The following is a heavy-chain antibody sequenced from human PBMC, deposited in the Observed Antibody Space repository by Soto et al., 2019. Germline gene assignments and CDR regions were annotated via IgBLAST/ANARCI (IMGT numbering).Heavy chain of an antibody. CDR2: IIPIFGTA. CDR3: ARDRYYYDSSGYYSFDY. CDR1: GGTFSSYA. J-gene: IGHJ4*02. Sequence: SVKVSCKASGGTFSSYAISWVRQAPGQGLEWMGGIIPIFGTANYAQKFQGRVTITADESTSTAYMELSSLRSEDTAVYYCARDRYYYDSSGYYSFDYWGQGTLVTVSS. D-gene: IGHD3-22*01. V-gene: IGHV1-69*13.